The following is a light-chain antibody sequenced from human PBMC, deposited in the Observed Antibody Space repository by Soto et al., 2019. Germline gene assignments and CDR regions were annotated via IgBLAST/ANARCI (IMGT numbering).Light chain of an antibody. CDR3: QSYDSRLSGGHLV. V-gene: IGLV1-40*01. CDR2: DNT. J-gene: IGLJ2*01. CDR1: GARYD. Sequence: QAVVAQPPSVSGAPGQRVTISCTGLGARYDVQWYQQLPGTAPKLLIYDNTNRPSGVPDRFSASKSGTSASLAITGLQAEDEADYYCQSYDSRLSGGHLVFGGGTKLTVL.